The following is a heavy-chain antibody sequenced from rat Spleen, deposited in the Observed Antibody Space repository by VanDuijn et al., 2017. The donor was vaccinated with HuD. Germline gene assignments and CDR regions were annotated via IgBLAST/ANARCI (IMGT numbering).Heavy chain of an antibody. CDR1: GFSLIRYN. D-gene: IGHD1-4*01. V-gene: IGHV2-63*01. Sequence: QVQLKESGPGLVQPSQTLSLTCTVSGFSLIRYNVHWVRQPPGKGLEWMGRMRYNGDTSFSSVLKSRLSISRDTSKNQVFLKMNSLQTEDTAIYFCVRERVPGFAFYFDYWGQGVMVTVSS. J-gene: IGHJ2*01. CDR3: VRERVPGFAFYFDY. CDR2: MRYNGDT.